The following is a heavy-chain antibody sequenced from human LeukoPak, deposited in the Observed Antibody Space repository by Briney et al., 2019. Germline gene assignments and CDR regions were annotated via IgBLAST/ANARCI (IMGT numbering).Heavy chain of an antibody. J-gene: IGHJ3*02. Sequence: GGSLRFSCAASGFTVSSYYMSWGRQAPGKGLGWGSVIYSGSSTYYADSVKGRFTISRDNSKNTLYFQMNSLRAEDTAVYYCARDQGYSRAFDIWGQGTMVTVSS. CDR2: IYSGSST. D-gene: IGHD2-21*01. V-gene: IGHV3-66*01. CDR3: ARDQGYSRAFDI. CDR1: GFTVSSYY.